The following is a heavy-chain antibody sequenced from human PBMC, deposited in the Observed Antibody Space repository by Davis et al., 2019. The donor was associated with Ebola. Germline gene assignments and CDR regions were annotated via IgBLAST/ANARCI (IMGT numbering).Heavy chain of an antibody. CDR1: GFTFSSYG. CDR2: ISGSGGST. CDR3: ARGRDKWELQFYPFDY. Sequence: GESLKISCAASGFTFSSYGMSWVRQAPGKGLEWVSAISGSGGSTYYADSVKGRFTISRDNSKKTLYLQLNSLRADDTAVYYCARGRDKWELQFYPFDYWGQGTLITVSS. V-gene: IGHV3-23*01. D-gene: IGHD4-23*01. J-gene: IGHJ4*02.